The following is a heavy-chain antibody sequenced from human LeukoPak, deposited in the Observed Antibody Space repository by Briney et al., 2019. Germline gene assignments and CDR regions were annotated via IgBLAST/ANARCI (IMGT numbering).Heavy chain of an antibody. CDR2: INHSGST. CDR1: GGSFSGYY. J-gene: IGHJ4*02. CDR3: ARSTRDYGGNSGFDY. V-gene: IGHV4-34*01. Sequence: PSETLSLTCAVYGGSFSGYYWSWIRQPPGKGLEWIGEINHSGSTNYNPSLKSRVTISVDTSKNQFSLKLSSVTAADTAVYYCARSTRDYGGNSGFDYWGQGTLVTVSS. D-gene: IGHD4-23*01.